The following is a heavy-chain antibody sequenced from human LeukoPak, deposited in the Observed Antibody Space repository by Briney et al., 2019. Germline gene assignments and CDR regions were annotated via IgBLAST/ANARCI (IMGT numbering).Heavy chain of an antibody. CDR1: GFTFSSYA. CDR3: AKGATYYYDSSGYYLDY. D-gene: IGHD3-22*01. CDR2: ISGSGGST. Sequence: GESLRLSCAASGFTFSSYAMSWVRQAPGKGLEWVSAISGSGGSTYYADSVKGRFTISRDNSKNTLYLQMNSLRAEDTAVYYCAKGATYYYDSSGYYLDYWGQGTLVTVSS. J-gene: IGHJ4*02. V-gene: IGHV3-23*01.